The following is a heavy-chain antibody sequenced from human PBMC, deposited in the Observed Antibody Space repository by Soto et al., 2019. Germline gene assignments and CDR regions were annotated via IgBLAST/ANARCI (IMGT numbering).Heavy chain of an antibody. Sequence: QVQLVESGGGVVQPGRSLRLSCAASGFTFSSYGIHWVRQAPGKGLEWVAVIWYDGSNKYYADSVKGRFTISRDNSKNTVHLQMNSLRAEDTAAYYCARDWNGMDVWGQGTTVTVSS. CDR2: IWYDGSNK. J-gene: IGHJ6*02. CDR3: ARDWNGMDV. CDR1: GFTFSSYG. V-gene: IGHV3-33*01. D-gene: IGHD1-1*01.